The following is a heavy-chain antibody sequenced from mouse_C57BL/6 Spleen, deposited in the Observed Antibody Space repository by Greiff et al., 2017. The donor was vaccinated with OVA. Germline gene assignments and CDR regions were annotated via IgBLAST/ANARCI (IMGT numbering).Heavy chain of an antibody. CDR1: GFTFNTYA. V-gene: IGHV10-3*01. CDR2: IRSKSSNYAT. CDR3: VRDYDYDVGDYYAMDY. Sequence: VQLKESGGGLVQPKGSLKLSCAASGFTFNTYAMHWVRQAPGKGLEWVARIRSKSSNYATYYADSVKDRFTISRDDSQSMLYLQMNNLKTEDTAMYYCVRDYDYDVGDYYAMDYWGQGTSVTVSS. J-gene: IGHJ4*01. D-gene: IGHD2-4*01.